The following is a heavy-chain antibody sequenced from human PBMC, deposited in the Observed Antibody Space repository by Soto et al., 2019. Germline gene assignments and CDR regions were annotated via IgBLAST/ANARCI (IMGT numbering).Heavy chain of an antibody. V-gene: IGHV1-2*02. CDR1: GFSFTGYY. CDR2: INAHSGGT. D-gene: IGHD6-6*01. J-gene: IGHJ5*02. Sequence: ASVKVSCKASGFSFTGYYIHWLRQAPGQGLEWMGWINAHSGGTEYAQKFQGRVTLTRDTSIATAYLTLASLTSDDTALYYCAKDLTRQLAYWLDPWGQGTQVTVSS. CDR3: AKDLTRQLAYWLDP.